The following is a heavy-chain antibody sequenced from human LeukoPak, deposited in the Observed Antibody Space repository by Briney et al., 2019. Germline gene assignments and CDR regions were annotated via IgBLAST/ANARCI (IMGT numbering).Heavy chain of an antibody. J-gene: IGHJ4*02. V-gene: IGHV3-49*04. D-gene: IGHD5-18*01. CDR1: GFTFGDYA. CDR2: IRSKAYGGAT. Sequence: GGSLRLSCTASGFTFGDYAMSWVRQAPGKGLEWVGFIRSKAYGGATEYAASVKGRFTISRDDSKSIAYLQMNSLKTEDTAVYYCTRVDPPRSYDLDYWGQGTLVTVSS. CDR3: TRVDPPRSYDLDY.